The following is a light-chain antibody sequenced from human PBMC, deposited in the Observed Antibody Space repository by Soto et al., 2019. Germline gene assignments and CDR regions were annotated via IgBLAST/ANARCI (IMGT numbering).Light chain of an antibody. J-gene: IGKJ1*01. CDR2: AAY. Sequence: DIQMTQSPSSLSASVGDRVTITCRASQSISSYLNWYQQKPGKAPKVLIYAAYSLESGVPSRFSGSGSGTDFTLTISSLHPEDFASYYCQQSYSTPWTFGQGTKVEIK. CDR3: QQSYSTPWT. CDR1: QSISSY. V-gene: IGKV1-39*01.